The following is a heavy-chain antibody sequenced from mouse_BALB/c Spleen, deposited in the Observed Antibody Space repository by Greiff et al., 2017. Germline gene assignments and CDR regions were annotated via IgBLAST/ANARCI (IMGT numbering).Heavy chain of an antibody. V-gene: IGHV14-4*02. J-gene: IGHJ2*01. CDR1: GFNIKDYY. CDR3: NGGNYPDY. D-gene: IGHD2-1*01. CDR2: IDPENGDT. Sequence: VQLQQSGAELVRSGASVKLSCTASGFNIKDYYMHWVKQRPEQGLEWIGWIDPENGDTEYAPKFQGKATMTADTSSNTAYLQLSSLTSEDTAVYYCNGGNYPDYWGQGTTLTVSS.